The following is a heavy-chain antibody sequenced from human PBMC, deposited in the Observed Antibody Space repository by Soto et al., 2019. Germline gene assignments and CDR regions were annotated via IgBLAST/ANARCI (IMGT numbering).Heavy chain of an antibody. Sequence: SETLSLTCTVSGGSISSYYWSWIRQPPGKGLEWIGYIYYSGSTNYNPSLKSRVTISVDTSKNQFSLKLSSVTAADTAVYYCARTAMVTKGIDYWGQGTLVTVSS. CDR1: GGSISSYY. CDR3: ARTAMVTKGIDY. D-gene: IGHD5-18*01. J-gene: IGHJ4*02. CDR2: IYYSGST. V-gene: IGHV4-59*01.